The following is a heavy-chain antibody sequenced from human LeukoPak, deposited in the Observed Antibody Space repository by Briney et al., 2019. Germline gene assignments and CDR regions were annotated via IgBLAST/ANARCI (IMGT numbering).Heavy chain of an antibody. Sequence: QAGGSLRLSCAASGFTFSSYEMNWVRQAPGKGLGWVSYISSSGSTIYYADSVKGRFTISRDNAKNSLYLQMNSLRAEDTALYYCARDPLFLYGSGSYYTTYKDYWGQGTLVTVSS. J-gene: IGHJ4*02. CDR3: ARDPLFLYGSGSYYTTYKDY. V-gene: IGHV3-48*03. CDR2: ISSSGSTI. CDR1: GFTFSSYE. D-gene: IGHD3-10*01.